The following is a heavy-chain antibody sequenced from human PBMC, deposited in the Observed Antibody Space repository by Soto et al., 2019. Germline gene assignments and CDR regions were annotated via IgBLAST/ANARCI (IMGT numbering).Heavy chain of an antibody. J-gene: IGHJ4*02. D-gene: IGHD1-26*01. CDR3: ARDAEVGATTDRIY. CDR2: ISSSGSAI. Sequence: GGSLRLSCAASGFTFSRYSMNWVRQAPGKGLEWVSYISSSGSAIDYADSVRGRFTISRDNAKSSMYLQMNSLRDEDTAVYYCARDAEVGATTDRIYCGRGTLVTVSS. CDR1: GFTFSRYS. V-gene: IGHV3-48*02.